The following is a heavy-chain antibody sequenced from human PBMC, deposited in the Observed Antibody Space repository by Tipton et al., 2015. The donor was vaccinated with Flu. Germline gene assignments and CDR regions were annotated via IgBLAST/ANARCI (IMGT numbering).Heavy chain of an antibody. CDR1: GDSISSDYY. CDR3: ARGLYGSGSYQRRYFDY. CDR2: VSRTGST. D-gene: IGHD3-10*01. J-gene: IGHJ4*02. V-gene: IGHV4-38-2*01. Sequence: TLSLTCAVSGDSISSDYYWGWIRQFPGKGLEWIGTVSRTGSTIYNPSLKSRVTISVDTSKNQFSLKLSSVTAADTAVYYCARGLYGSGSYQRRYFDYWGQGTLVTVSS.